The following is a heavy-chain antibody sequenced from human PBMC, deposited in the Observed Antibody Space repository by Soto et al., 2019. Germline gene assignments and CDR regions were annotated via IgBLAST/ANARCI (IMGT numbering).Heavy chain of an antibody. CDR1: GFTFSDYG. Sequence: VGALRLSCAASGFTFSDYGLSWVRQAPGKGLEWVSSISGSRGSTTYYAGSVKGRFTISRDNSKNTLYLQMNSLRVEDTAVYYCAQDRGCSGSTCYQAYWGPGTLVTVSS. V-gene: IGHV3-23*01. CDR2: ISGSRGSTT. CDR3: AQDRGCSGSTCYQAY. D-gene: IGHD2-2*01. J-gene: IGHJ4*02.